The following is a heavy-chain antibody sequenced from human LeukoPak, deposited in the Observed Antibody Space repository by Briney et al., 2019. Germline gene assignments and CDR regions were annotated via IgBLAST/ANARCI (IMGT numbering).Heavy chain of an antibody. V-gene: IGHV3-23*01. Sequence: QPGGSRTLSCAASEFNTYAVIWVRQAPGKGLEWVSTISGSGTTPYYADSVKGRFTISRDTSKSTVFLQMNSLRAEDTAVYYCARDRSNVDYWGQGTLVTVSS. CDR3: ARDRSNVDY. J-gene: IGHJ4*02. CDR1: EFNTYA. CDR2: ISGSGTTP.